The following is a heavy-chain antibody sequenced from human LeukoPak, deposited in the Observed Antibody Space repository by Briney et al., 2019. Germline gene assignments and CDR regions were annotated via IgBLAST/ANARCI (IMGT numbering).Heavy chain of an antibody. CDR2: INPDSGGT. V-gene: IGHV1-2*02. D-gene: IGHD3-10*01. J-gene: IGHJ4*02. Sequence: ASVKVPCKASGYSFTGYYVHWVRQAPGQGLEWMGWINPDSGGTNFAQNFQGRVTMTRDTSISTTYMELSRLTSDDTAVYYCARDAISRGIIDYWGQGSLVTVSS. CDR3: ARDAISRGIIDY. CDR1: GYSFTGYY.